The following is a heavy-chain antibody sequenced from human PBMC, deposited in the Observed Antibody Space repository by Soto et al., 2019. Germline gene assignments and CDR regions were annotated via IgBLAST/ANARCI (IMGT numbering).Heavy chain of an antibody. J-gene: IGHJ4*02. D-gene: IGHD4-4*01. CDR1: GFSFSGYA. CDR2: VSGGGAST. CDR3: VTLQFSRWFY. Sequence: PGGSLRLSCAASGFSFSGYAMTWVRLPPGKGLEWVSTVSGGGASTYYTDYAASVNGRFTISRDDSKNSLYLQMNSLKTEDTAMYYCVTLQFSRWFYWGLGTLVTVSS. V-gene: IGHV3-23*01.